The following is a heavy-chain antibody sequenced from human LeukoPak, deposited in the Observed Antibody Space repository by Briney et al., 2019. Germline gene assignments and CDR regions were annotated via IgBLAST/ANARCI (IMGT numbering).Heavy chain of an antibody. Sequence: ASVKVSCKASGYTFTGYYMHWVRQAPGQGLEWTGRINPNSGGTNYAQKFQGRVTMTRDTSISTAYMELSRLRSDDTAVYYCARGPMLERITMIVVVILGDYWGQGTLVTVSS. CDR1: GYTFTGYY. D-gene: IGHD3-22*01. CDR2: INPNSGGT. CDR3: ARGPMLERITMIVVVILGDY. J-gene: IGHJ4*02. V-gene: IGHV1-2*06.